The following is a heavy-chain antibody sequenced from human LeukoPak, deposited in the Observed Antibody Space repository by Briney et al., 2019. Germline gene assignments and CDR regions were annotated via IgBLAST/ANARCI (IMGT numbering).Heavy chain of an antibody. D-gene: IGHD5-18*01. V-gene: IGHV3-11*01. Sequence: GGSLRLSCAASGFTFSDYYMSWIRQAPGKGLEWVSYISSSGSTIYYADSVKGRFTISRDNAKNSLYLQMNSLRAEDTAVYYCARWDSYGYSGQYYFDYWGQGTLVTVSS. CDR3: ARWDSYGYSGQYYFDY. J-gene: IGHJ4*02. CDR1: GFTFSDYY. CDR2: ISSSGSTI.